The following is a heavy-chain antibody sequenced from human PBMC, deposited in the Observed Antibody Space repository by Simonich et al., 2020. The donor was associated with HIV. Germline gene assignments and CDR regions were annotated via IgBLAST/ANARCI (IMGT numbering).Heavy chain of an antibody. D-gene: IGHD1-26*01. Sequence: QVQLQESGPGLVKPSETLSLTCAVSGYFISSGYYWGWIRQPPGKGLEWIGSIYHRGSTYHNPSLKSRVTLSVDTSKNQCSLKLSSVTAADTAVYYCARLKVVGTTNVLYYFDYWGQGTLVTVSS. CDR3: ARLKVVGTTNVLYYFDY. V-gene: IGHV4-38-2*01. J-gene: IGHJ4*02. CDR2: IYHRGST. CDR1: GYFISSGYY.